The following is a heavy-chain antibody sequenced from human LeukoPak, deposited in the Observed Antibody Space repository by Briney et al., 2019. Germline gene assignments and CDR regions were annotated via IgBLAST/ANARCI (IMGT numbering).Heavy chain of an antibody. D-gene: IGHD3-22*01. V-gene: IGHV4-59*11. J-gene: IGHJ4*02. CDR1: GVSISSHY. CDR3: ARGHYYDSSGDY. Sequence: SETLSLTCTVSGVSISSHYCSWIRQPPGKGLEWIGYLYNTGGTNYNPSLKSRVTISVDTSKNQFSLNLSSVTAADTAVYYCARGHYYDSSGDYWGQGTLVTVSS. CDR2: LYNTGGT.